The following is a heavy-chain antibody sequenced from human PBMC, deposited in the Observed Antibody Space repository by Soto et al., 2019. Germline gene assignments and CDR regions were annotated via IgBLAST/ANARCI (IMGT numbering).Heavy chain of an antibody. J-gene: IGHJ3*02. CDR1: AAPGYSFSKYA. Sequence: GGSLRLSCAASAAPGYSFSKYAIHWVRQAPGKGLEWLAVISYDGSTQYYADSVKGRFTISRDNAKNSLYLQMNSLRAEDTAVYYCARFLGWPGQWLAEVDAFDIWGQGTMVTVSS. CDR2: ISYDGSTQ. CDR3: ARFLGWPGQWLAEVDAFDI. V-gene: IGHV3-30-3*01. D-gene: IGHD6-19*01.